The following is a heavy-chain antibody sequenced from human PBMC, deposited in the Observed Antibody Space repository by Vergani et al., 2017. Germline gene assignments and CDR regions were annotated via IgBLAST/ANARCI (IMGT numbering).Heavy chain of an antibody. CDR3: ARAEVGGGFDY. CDR2: IYTRGNT. D-gene: IGHD1-26*01. J-gene: IGHJ4*02. Sequence: QVQLQESGPGLVKPSQTLSLTCTVSGGSFSSGSHYWSWIRQPAGKGLEWIGRIYTRGNTNYNPSLKSRVTISVDTSKNQFSLKLGSVTAADTAVYYCARAEVGGGFDYWGQGTLVTVSS. V-gene: IGHV4-61*02. CDR1: GGSFSSGSHY.